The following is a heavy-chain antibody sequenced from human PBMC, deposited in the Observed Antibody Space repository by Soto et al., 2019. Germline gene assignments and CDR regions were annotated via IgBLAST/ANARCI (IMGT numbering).Heavy chain of an antibody. V-gene: IGHV3-30*03. J-gene: IGHJ4*02. CDR3: ARDPREYYFDY. Sequence: GGSLRLSCAASGFTFSSYGMHWVRQAPGKGLEWVAVVLYDGRNKYYADSVKGRFTISRDNSKNTVYLQMNSLRAEDTAVYYCARDPREYYFDYWGQGTLVTVSS. CDR2: VLYDGRNK. CDR1: GFTFSSYG.